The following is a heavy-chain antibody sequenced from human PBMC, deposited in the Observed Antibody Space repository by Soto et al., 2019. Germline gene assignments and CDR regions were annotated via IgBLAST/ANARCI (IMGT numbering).Heavy chain of an antibody. D-gene: IGHD2-2*02. CDR1: GFTSSSYA. CDR2: ISGSGGST. CDR3: AKDIAVPAAIYYYYYGMDV. V-gene: IGHV3-23*01. Sequence: PGGSLRLSCAASGFTSSSYAMSWVRQAPGKGLEWVSAISGSGGSTYYADSVKGRFTISRDNSKNTLYLQMNSLRSEDTAVYYCAKDIAVPAAIYYYYYGMDVWGQGTTVTVSS. J-gene: IGHJ6*02.